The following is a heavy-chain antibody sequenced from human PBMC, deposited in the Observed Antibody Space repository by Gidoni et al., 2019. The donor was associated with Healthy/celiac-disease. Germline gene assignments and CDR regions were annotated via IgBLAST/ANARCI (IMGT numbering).Heavy chain of an antibody. V-gene: IGHV3-11*01. CDR3: ARSVYSSSWYRDDAFDI. CDR2: ISSSGSTI. D-gene: IGHD6-13*01. J-gene: IGHJ3*02. CDR1: EFPIRDSY. Sequence: QVQLVESGEGLVTPGGSLRLSCAASEFPIRDSYMSWIRQAPGKGLECVSYISSSGSTIYYADSVKGRFTISRDNAKNSLYLQMNSLRAEDTAVYYCARSVYSSSWYRDDAFDIWGQGTMVTVSS.